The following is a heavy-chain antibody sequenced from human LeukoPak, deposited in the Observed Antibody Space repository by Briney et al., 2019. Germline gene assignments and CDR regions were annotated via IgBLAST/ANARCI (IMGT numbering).Heavy chain of an antibody. V-gene: IGHV1-2*02. Sequence: ASVQVSCTASGYTLTAYYIHWVRQAPGQGLEWMGWMNPHSSGTNYAQKFRARVTMTTDTTINTAYLELTGLTSDDTALYYCARAERTVSGLDVWGQGTTVTVSS. D-gene: IGHD2-2*01. J-gene: IGHJ6*02. CDR2: MNPHSSGT. CDR3: ARAERTVSGLDV. CDR1: GYTLTAYY.